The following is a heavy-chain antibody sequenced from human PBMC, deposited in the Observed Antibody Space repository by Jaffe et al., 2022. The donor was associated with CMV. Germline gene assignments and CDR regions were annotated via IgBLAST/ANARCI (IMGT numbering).Heavy chain of an antibody. CDR1: GFTFSSYG. D-gene: IGHD3-16*01. CDR3: ARDLITFGGATRGENWFDP. CDR2: IWYDGSNK. Sequence: QVQLVESGGGVVQPGRSLRLSCAASGFTFSSYGMHWVRQAPGKGLEWVAVIWYDGSNKYYADSVKGRFTISRDNSKNTLYLQMNSLRAEDTAVYYCARDLITFGGATRGENWFDPWGQGTLVTVSS. V-gene: IGHV3-33*08. J-gene: IGHJ5*02.